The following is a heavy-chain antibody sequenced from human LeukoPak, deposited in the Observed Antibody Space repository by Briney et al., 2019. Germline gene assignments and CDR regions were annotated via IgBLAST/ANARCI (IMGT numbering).Heavy chain of an antibody. V-gene: IGHV1-24*01. CDR1: GYTLTELS. D-gene: IGHD3-16*01. Sequence: ASVKVSCKVSGYTLTELSMHWVRQAPGKGLEWMGGFDPEVGKTIYAQKFQGRVTMTEHTSTDTAYMELNSLRAEDTAVYYCVRDQGGAVSYWGQGTLVTVSS. CDR3: VRDQGGAVSY. CDR2: FDPEVGKT. J-gene: IGHJ4*02.